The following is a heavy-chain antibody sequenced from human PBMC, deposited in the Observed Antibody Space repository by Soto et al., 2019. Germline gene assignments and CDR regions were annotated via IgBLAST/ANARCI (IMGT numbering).Heavy chain of an antibody. CDR3: AVITHYYDSSGYYSACFDY. J-gene: IGHJ4*02. CDR2: ISSSSSYT. D-gene: IGHD3-22*01. CDR1: GFTFSDYY. V-gene: IGHV3-11*06. Sequence: PGGSLRLSCAASGFTFSDYYMSWIRQAPGKGLEWVSYISSSSSYTNYADSVKGRFTISRDNAKNSLYLQMNSLRAEDTAVYYCAVITHYYDSSGYYSACFDYWGQGTLVTVSS.